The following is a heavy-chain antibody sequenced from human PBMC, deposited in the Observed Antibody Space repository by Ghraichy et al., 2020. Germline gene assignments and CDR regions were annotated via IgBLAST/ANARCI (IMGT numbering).Heavy chain of an antibody. CDR3: TRQATTAGPN. V-gene: IGHV3-73*01. J-gene: IGHJ4*02. Sequence: GESLNISCADSGFTFCGSAMHCVRQASGKGLEWVGHIRRKPNNYATTYAASVKGRFTISRDDSKNTAYLQMNSLKIEDTAVYYCTRQATTAGPNWGQGSLVTVS. D-gene: IGHD6-13*01. CDR2: IRRKPNNYAT. CDR1: GFTFCGSA.